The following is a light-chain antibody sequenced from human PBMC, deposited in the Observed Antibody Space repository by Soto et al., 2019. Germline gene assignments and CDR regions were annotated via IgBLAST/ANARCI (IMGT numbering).Light chain of an antibody. J-gene: IGKJ2*01. V-gene: IGKV1-5*03. CDR3: HEYNSHSRYT. CDR2: KAS. Sequence: DIQMTQSPSTLSASVGDSVTITCRASQSISGWLAWYQQKPGKAPRLLIYKASNLRSGVPSRFSGSGSGTEFTLTINNLQPDDSGTYDCHEYNSHSRYTFGQGTRL. CDR1: QSISGW.